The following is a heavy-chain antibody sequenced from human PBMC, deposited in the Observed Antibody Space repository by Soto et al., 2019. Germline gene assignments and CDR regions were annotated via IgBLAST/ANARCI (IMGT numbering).Heavy chain of an antibody. V-gene: IGHV1-18*01. CDR1: GYSFTTYG. CDR2: ISGYNVNT. J-gene: IGHJ6*02. CDR3: AREGPAPYYSYGMDV. Sequence: QVQLVQSRGEVKKPGASVKVSCKTSGYSFTTYGISWVRQAPGQGLEWMGWISGYNVNTNYAQKPQGRVTMTTDTSTSTAYMEMRSLRSDDKAVYYCAREGPAPYYSYGMDVWGQGSTVTVSS.